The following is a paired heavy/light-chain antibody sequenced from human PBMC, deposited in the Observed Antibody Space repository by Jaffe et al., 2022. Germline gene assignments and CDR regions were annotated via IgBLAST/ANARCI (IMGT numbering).Heavy chain of an antibody. Sequence: QVQLVESGGGVVQPGGSLRLSCAASGFTFSNYGMHWVRQAPGKGLEWVTFIRYDGTNKYYADSVRGRFTISRDNSKNTLYLQMNSLRAEDTAVYYCASATLYFDGSDYSQAGSDYWGQGTLVTVSS. CDR1: GFTFSNYG. J-gene: IGHJ4*02. CDR2: IRYDGTNK. D-gene: IGHD3-22*01. CDR3: ASATLYFDGSDYSQAGSDY. V-gene: IGHV3-30*02.
Light chain of an antibody. CDR1: SSNIGSKN. J-gene: IGLJ2*01. CDR2: NNN. V-gene: IGLV1-44*01. Sequence: QSVLTQPPSASGTPGQRVTISCSGSSSNIGSKNVNWYQQLPGTAPKLLIYNNNQRPSGVPDRFSGSKSGTSASLAISGLQSEDEADYYCAAWDDSLNGRVFGGGTKLTVL. CDR3: AAWDDSLNGRV.